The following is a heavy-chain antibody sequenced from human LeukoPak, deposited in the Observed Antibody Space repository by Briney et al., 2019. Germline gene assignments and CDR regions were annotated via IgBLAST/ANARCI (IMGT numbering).Heavy chain of an antibody. J-gene: IGHJ4*02. CDR2: IWYDGSNK. V-gene: IGHV3-33*03. D-gene: IGHD3-3*01. CDR1: GFTFSSYG. Sequence: PGGSLRLSCAASGFTFSSYGMHWVRQAPGKGLEWVAVIWYDGSNKYYADSVKGRFTISRDNAKNSLYLQMNSLRAEDTAVYYCATPADFWGNYFDYWGQGTLVTVSS. CDR3: ATPADFWGNYFDY.